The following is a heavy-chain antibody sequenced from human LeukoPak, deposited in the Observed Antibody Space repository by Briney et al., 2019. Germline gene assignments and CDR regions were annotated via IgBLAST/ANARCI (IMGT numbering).Heavy chain of an antibody. CDR2: INPSGGST. Sequence: EASVKVSCKASGYTFTSYYMHWVRQAPGQGLEWMGIINPSGGSTSYAQKFQGRVTMTRGTSTSTVYMGLSSLRSEDTAVYYCASYQRLEEGPPYYYYGMDVWGQGTTVTVSS. CDR3: ASYQRLEEGPPYYYYGMDV. CDR1: GYTFTSYY. D-gene: IGHD2-2*01. J-gene: IGHJ6*02. V-gene: IGHV1-46*01.